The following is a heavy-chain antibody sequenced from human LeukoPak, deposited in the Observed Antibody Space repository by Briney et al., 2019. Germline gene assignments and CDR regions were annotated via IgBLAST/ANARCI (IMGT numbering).Heavy chain of an antibody. CDR2: INHSGST. CDR1: GGSFSGYY. J-gene: IGHJ1*01. CDR3: ARRGPMGAAAGTGYFQH. V-gene: IGHV4-34*01. Sequence: PSETLSLTCAVYGGSFSGYYWSWIRQPPGKGLEWIGEINHSGSTNYNPSLKSRVTISVDTSKNQFSLKLSSVTAADTAVYYCARRGPMGAAAGTGYFQHWGQGTLVTVSP. D-gene: IGHD6-13*01.